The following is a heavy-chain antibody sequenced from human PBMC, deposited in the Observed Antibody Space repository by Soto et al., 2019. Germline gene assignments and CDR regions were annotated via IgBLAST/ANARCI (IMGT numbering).Heavy chain of an antibody. J-gene: IGHJ4*02. CDR2: ITWDGSST. V-gene: IGHV3-43*01. CDR1: GFTFDDYT. Sequence: GSLRLSCAASGFTFDDYTMQWVRQTPGKGLEWVSLITWDGSSTYYADSVKGRFTISRDNSKNSLYLQMNTLRSEDTALYYCAGSGTYSPHGVCDYWGQGTLVTVS. D-gene: IGHD3-10*01. CDR3: AGSGTYSPHGVCDY.